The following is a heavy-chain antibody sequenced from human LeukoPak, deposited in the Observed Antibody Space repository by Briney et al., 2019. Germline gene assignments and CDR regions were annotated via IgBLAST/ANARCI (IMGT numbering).Heavy chain of an antibody. V-gene: IGHV4-34*01. D-gene: IGHD3-16*01. J-gene: IGHJ4*02. Sequence: SETLSLTCAVYGGSFRGYYWSWIRQAPGKGLEWIGEINHSGSTNYNPSLKSRVTISVDTSKNQFSLKLSSVTAADTAVYYCARVPYMRKFDYWGQGTLVTVSS. CDR3: ARVPYMRKFDY. CDR2: INHSGST. CDR1: GGSFRGYY.